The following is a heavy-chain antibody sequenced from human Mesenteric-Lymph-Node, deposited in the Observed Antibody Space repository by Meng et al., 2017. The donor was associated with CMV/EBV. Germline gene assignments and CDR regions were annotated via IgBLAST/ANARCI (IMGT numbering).Heavy chain of an antibody. V-gene: IGHV1-69*05. CDR1: GGTFSSYA. CDR2: IIPIFGTA. CDR3: ARGEIQLWSHDAFDL. Sequence: SVKVSCKASGGTFSSYAISWVRQAPGQGLEWMGGIIPIFGTANYAQKFQGRVTITTDESTSTAYMELSSLRSEDTAVYYCARGEIQLWSHDAFDLWGQGTMVTVSS. J-gene: IGHJ3*01. D-gene: IGHD5-18*01.